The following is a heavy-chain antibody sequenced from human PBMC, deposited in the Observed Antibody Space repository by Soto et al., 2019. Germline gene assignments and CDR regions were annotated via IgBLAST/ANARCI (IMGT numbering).Heavy chain of an antibody. CDR3: ARGPKGEVGGTWYYYAMDV. D-gene: IGHD1-26*01. J-gene: IGHJ6*02. Sequence: PSETLSLTCAVYGGSFSGYYWSWIRQPPGKGLEWIGEINHSGSTNYNPSLKSRVTISVDTSKNQFSLKLNSVNAADTAVYYWARGPKGEVGGTWYYYAMDVWGQGTTVTVSS. V-gene: IGHV4-34*01. CDR2: INHSGST. CDR1: GGSFSGYY.